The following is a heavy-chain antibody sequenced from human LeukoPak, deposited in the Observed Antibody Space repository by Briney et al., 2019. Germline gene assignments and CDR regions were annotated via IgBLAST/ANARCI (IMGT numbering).Heavy chain of an antibody. J-gene: IGHJ4*02. CDR2: IKHDGSEK. D-gene: IGHD1-14*01. CDR3: ARDNPRRPFDY. V-gene: IGHV3-7*01. Sequence: WESLRLSCAVSGFTFSSYWLSWIRQPPGKGLEWVANIKHDGSEKYYVVSVTGRFTISRDNAKNSLYLQMNSLRAEDTVVYYCARDNPRRPFDYWGQGTLVTVSS. CDR1: GFTFSSYW.